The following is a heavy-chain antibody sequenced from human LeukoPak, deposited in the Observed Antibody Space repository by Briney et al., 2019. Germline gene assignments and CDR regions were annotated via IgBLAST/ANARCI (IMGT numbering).Heavy chain of an antibody. Sequence: GRSLRLSCAASGFTFSSYAMSWVRQAPGKGLEWVSAISGSGGSTYYADSVKGRFTISRDNSKNTLYLQMNSLRAEDTAVYYCAKMMITFGGVIDVFDYWGQGTLVTVSS. CDR2: ISGSGGST. V-gene: IGHV3-23*01. J-gene: IGHJ4*02. CDR3: AKMMITFGGVIDVFDY. CDR1: GFTFSSYA. D-gene: IGHD3-16*02.